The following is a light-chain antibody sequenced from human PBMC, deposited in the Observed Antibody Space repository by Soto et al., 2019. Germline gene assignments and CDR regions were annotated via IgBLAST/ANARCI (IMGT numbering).Light chain of an antibody. V-gene: IGLV2-14*03. Sequence: QCALTQPASVSGSPGQSISISSTGTTSDVGRYNYVSWYQQHPGKAPKLMIYDVSYRPSWVSNRFSGSKSGITASLTISGLQAEDEADYYCNSFTTSSTYVFGTGTKVTVL. CDR2: DVS. J-gene: IGLJ1*01. CDR1: TSDVGRYNY. CDR3: NSFTTSSTYV.